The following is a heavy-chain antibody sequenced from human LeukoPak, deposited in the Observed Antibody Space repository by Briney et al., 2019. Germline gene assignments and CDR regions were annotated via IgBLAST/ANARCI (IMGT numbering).Heavy chain of an antibody. CDR1: GFTFSSYS. Sequence: GGSLRLSCAASGFTFSSYSMNWVRQAPGKGLEWLSYISSSSSNIYYADSVKGRFTISRDNAENSLYLQMNSLRAEDTAVYYCAREGYFDSIGYYGLVGYWGQGTLVTVSS. CDR3: AREGYFDSIGYYGLVGY. J-gene: IGHJ4*02. D-gene: IGHD3-22*01. V-gene: IGHV3-48*01. CDR2: ISSSSSNI.